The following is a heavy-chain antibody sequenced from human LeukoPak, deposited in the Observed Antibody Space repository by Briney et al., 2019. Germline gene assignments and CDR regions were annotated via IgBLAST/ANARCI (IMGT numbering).Heavy chain of an antibody. Sequence: GSLRLSCEASGFTFSNYVMSWVRQGPGKGLEWVSSIISGTTYYADSLKGRFTISRDNSKNTVYLQMNSLRAEDTAVYYCARGRYSSGWSDYWGQGTLVTVSS. CDR2: IISGTT. CDR3: ARGRYSSGWSDY. V-gene: IGHV3-23*01. CDR1: GFTFSNYV. J-gene: IGHJ4*02. D-gene: IGHD6-19*01.